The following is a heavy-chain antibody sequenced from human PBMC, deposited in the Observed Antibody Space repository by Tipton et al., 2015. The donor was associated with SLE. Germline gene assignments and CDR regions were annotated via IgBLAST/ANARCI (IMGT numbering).Heavy chain of an antibody. J-gene: IGHJ5*02. CDR3: ARGGLWFGSSWFDP. Sequence: TLSLTCTVSDGSISSGNYYWSWIRQPAGKGLEWIGHIFTSGSTIYNPSLRSRVTISRDTSKNQFSLKLTSVTAADTVVYYCARGGLWFGSSWFDPWGQGTLVTVSS. CDR2: IFTSGST. D-gene: IGHD3-10*01. CDR1: DGSISSGNYY. V-gene: IGHV4-61*09.